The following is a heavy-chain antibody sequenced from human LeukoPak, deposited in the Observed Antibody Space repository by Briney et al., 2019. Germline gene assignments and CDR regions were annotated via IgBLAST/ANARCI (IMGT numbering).Heavy chain of an antibody. CDR3: AKDLHSYGLRGYFDY. Sequence: GGSLRLSCAASGLTVSSNYMSWVRQAPGKGLEWVSVIYSGSSTYYADSVKGRFTISRDNSKNTLYLQMNSLRAEDTAVYYCAKDLHSYGLRGYFDYWGQGTLVTVSS. V-gene: IGHV3-66*02. J-gene: IGHJ4*02. D-gene: IGHD5-18*01. CDR1: GLTVSSNY. CDR2: IYSGSST.